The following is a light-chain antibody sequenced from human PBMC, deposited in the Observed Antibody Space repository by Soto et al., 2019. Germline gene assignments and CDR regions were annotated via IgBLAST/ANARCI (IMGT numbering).Light chain of an antibody. J-gene: IGKJ5*01. Sequence: EIVLTQSPATLSLSPGERATLSCRASQSVISYLAWYQQKPGQAPRLLXYDASNRATGIPARFSGSGSGTDFTLPISSLEPEDFAVYYCQQRSNWPPKVTFGQGTRLE. V-gene: IGKV3-11*01. CDR3: QQRSNWPPKVT. CDR1: QSVISY. CDR2: DAS.